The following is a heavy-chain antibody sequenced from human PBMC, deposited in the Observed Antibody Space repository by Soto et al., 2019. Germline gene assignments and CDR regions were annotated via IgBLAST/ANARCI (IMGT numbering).Heavy chain of an antibody. CDR3: AKRAWGGYFDY. J-gene: IGHJ4*02. CDR2: ISASGTST. D-gene: IGHD7-27*01. Sequence: EVQLLESGGGLVQPGGSLRLSCAVSRFTFDDFALTWVRQTPERGLEWVSMISASGTSTYYADSVKGRFTISRDKSNNTLYLQMNSLRVDDTALYFCAKRAWGGYFDYRGRGTQVTVSS. V-gene: IGHV3-23*01. CDR1: RFTFDDFA.